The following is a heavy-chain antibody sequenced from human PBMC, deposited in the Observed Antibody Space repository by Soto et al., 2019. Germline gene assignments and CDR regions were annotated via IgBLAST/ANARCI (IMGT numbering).Heavy chain of an antibody. J-gene: IGHJ4*02. CDR2: IYYSGST. CDR3: ARLSFRVIGIFDY. CDR1: GGSLSSSSYY. V-gene: IGHV4-39*01. D-gene: IGHD1-26*01. Sequence: SETLSLTCTVSGGSLSSSSYYWGWIRQPPGKGLEWIGSIYYSGSTYYNPSLKSRVTISVDTSKNQFSLKLSSVTAADTAVYYCARLSFRVIGIFDYWGQGTLVTVSS.